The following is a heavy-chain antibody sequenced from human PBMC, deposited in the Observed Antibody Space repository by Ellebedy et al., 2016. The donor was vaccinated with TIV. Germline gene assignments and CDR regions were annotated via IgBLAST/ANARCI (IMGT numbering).Heavy chain of an antibody. J-gene: IGHJ4*02. D-gene: IGHD3-3*01. CDR1: GGSVSSGSYY. CDR2: IYYSGST. CDR3: ARSTTIFGAATLDH. Sequence: SETLSLTXTVSGGSVSSGSYYWSWIRQPPGKGLEWIGYIYYSGSTNYNPSLKSRVTISVDTSKNQFSLKLSSVTAADTAVYYCARSTTIFGAATLDHWGQGTLVTVSS. V-gene: IGHV4-61*01.